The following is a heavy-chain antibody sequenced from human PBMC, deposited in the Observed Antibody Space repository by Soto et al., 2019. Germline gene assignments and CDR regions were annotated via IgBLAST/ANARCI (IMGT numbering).Heavy chain of an antibody. D-gene: IGHD2-2*01. CDR1: GYTFTSYG. V-gene: IGHV1-18*01. J-gene: IGHJ6*03. CDR3: ARGGCSSTSCYRSAWWVTMNYYYMDV. CDR2: ISAYNGNT. Sequence: ASVKVSCKASGYTFTSYGISWVRQAPGQGLEWMGWISAYNGNTNYAQKLQGRVTMTTDTSTSTAYMELRSLGSDDTAVYYCARGGCSSTSCYRSAWWVTMNYYYMDVWGKGTTVTVSS.